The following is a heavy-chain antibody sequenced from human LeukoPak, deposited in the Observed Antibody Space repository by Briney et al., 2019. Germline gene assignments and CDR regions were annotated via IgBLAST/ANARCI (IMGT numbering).Heavy chain of an antibody. CDR1: GFSFSVYW. J-gene: IGHJ4*02. CDR3: TKAPRNSCTGAFCYPCDH. Sequence: PGGSLRLSCAASGFSFSVYWMHWVRQAPGKGLEWVAATVGSRPDTYHADSVKGRFTVSRDNSRNTLYLQMNSLRVEDTAIYYCTKAPRNSCTGAFCYPCDHWGQGTLVTVSS. D-gene: IGHD2-8*02. CDR2: TVGSRPDT. V-gene: IGHV3-23*01.